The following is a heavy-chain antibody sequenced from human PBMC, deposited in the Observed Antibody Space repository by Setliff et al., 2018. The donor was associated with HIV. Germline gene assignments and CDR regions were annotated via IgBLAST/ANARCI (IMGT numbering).Heavy chain of an antibody. D-gene: IGHD2-2*01. J-gene: IGHJ6*02. CDR2: IHYSGSS. CDR1: GGSISSHY. V-gene: IGHV4-59*11. CDR3: ARDGVVPAAMDYYGLDV. Sequence: PSETLSLTCTVSGGSISSHYWNWIRQPPGKGLEWIGYIHYSGSSNYNPSLKSRVSISLDTSKKQVSLKLNSVTAADTAVYYCARDGVVPAAMDYYGLDVWGQGTTVTVSS.